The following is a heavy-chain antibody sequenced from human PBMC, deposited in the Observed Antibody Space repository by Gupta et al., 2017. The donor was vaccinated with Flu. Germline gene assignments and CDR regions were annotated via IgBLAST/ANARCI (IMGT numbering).Heavy chain of an antibody. CDR2: IYTSGST. D-gene: IGHD2-15*01. CDR3: ARDCGGTYSV. J-gene: IGHJ4*02. V-gene: IGHV4-4*07. Sequence: SGGPMDNFYWSWIRQPAGKGLEWIGRIYTSGSTNYSPSLESRVTMSVDTSKNQVSLTLNSVTAADTAVYYCARDCGGTYSVWGPGTLVTASS. CDR1: GGPMDNFY.